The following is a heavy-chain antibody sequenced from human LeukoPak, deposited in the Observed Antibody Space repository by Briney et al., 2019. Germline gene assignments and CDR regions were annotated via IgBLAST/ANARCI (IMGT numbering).Heavy chain of an antibody. CDR3: ARGFTITFGGVIVISYYFDY. Sequence: SETLSLTCTVSGGSISSGGYYWSWIRQPPGKGLEWIGEINHSGSTNYNPSLKSRVTISVDTSKNQFSLKLSSVTAADTAVYYCARGFTITFGGVIVISYYFDYWGQGTLVTVSS. CDR1: GGSISSGGYY. CDR2: INHSGST. J-gene: IGHJ4*02. D-gene: IGHD3-16*02. V-gene: IGHV4-39*07.